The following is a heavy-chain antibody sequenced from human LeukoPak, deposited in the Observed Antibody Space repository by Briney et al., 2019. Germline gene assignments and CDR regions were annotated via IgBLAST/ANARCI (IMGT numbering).Heavy chain of an antibody. CDR1: GSTFSSYE. D-gene: IGHD3-10*01. Sequence: GGSLRLFCAASGSTFSSYEMNWVRQAPGKGLEWVSYISSSGSTIYYADSVKGRFTISRDNAKNSLYLQMNSLRAEDTAVYYCASLRRVWFGDGDGWFDPWGQGTLVTVSS. CDR3: ASLRRVWFGDGDGWFDP. J-gene: IGHJ5*02. CDR2: ISSSGSTI. V-gene: IGHV3-48*03.